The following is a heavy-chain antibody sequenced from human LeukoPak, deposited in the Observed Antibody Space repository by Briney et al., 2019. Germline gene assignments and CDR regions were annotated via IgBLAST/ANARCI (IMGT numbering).Heavy chain of an antibody. V-gene: IGHV3-23*01. J-gene: IGHJ6*02. CDR2: ISGSGGST. CDR1: GFTFSSYA. D-gene: IGHD2-2*01. CDR3: ASYCSSTSCYGYSYGMDV. Sequence: GGSLRLSCAASGFTFSSYAMSWVRQAPGKGLEWVSAISGSGGSTYYADSVKGRFTISRDNAKNSLYLQMNSLRAEDTAVYYCASYCSSTSCYGYSYGMDVWGQGTTVTVSS.